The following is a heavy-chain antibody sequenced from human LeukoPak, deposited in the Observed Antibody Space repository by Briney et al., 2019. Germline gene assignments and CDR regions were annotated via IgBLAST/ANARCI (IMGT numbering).Heavy chain of an antibody. D-gene: IGHD3-10*01. CDR3: ARDYEPSYYYGSGSYYNVRY. CDR2: ISGSGGST. J-gene: IGHJ4*02. Sequence: PGGSLRLSCAASGFTFSSYAMSWVRQAPGKGLGWVSAISGSGGSTYYADSVKGRFTISRDNSKNTLYLQMNSLRAEDTAVYYCARDYEPSYYYGSGSYYNVRYWGQGTLVTVSS. V-gene: IGHV3-23*01. CDR1: GFTFSSYA.